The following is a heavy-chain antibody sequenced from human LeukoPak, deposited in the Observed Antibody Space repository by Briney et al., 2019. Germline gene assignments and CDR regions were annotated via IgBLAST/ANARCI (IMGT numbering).Heavy chain of an antibody. V-gene: IGHV4-34*01. CDR1: GYSISSGYY. J-gene: IGHJ3*02. CDR3: ARGLGAFDI. Sequence: PSETLSLTCAVSGYSISSGYYWSWIRQPPGKGLEWIGEINHSGSTNYNPSLKSRVTISVDTSKNQFSLKLSSVTAADTAVYYCARGLGAFDIWGQGTMVTVSS. CDR2: INHSGST.